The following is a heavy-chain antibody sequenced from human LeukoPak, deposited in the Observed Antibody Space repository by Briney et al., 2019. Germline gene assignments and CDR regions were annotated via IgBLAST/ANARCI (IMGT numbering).Heavy chain of an antibody. CDR3: ARGSPSSTSAADY. J-gene: IGHJ4*02. CDR2: MNPNSGNT. CDR1: GYTFTSYD. D-gene: IGHD2-2*01. Sequence: ASVKVSCKASGYTFTSYDINWVRQATGQGLEWMGWMNPNSGNTGYAQKFQGRVTMTRNTSISTAYMELSSLRSEGTAVYYCARGSPSSTSAADYWGQGTLVTVSS. V-gene: IGHV1-8*01.